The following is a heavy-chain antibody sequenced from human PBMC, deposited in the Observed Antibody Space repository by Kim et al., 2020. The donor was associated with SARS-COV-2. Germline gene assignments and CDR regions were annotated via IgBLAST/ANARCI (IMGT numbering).Heavy chain of an antibody. D-gene: IGHD2-2*01. J-gene: IGHJ4*02. Sequence: GGSLRLSCAASGFTFSTYWVNWVRQAPGKGLEWVANIKPDGSNTYYVDSVRGRFTISRDNAKNLLYLQMNSLRVEDTAVYHCMGGRSSSYWGQGTLVTVSS. CDR1: GFTFSTYW. V-gene: IGHV3-7*03. CDR3: MGGRSSSY. CDR2: IKPDGSNT.